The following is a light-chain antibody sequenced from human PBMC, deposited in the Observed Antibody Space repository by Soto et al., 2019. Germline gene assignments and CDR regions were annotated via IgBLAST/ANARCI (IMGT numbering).Light chain of an antibody. J-gene: IGKJ5*01. V-gene: IGKV3-20*01. Sequence: IGLSHAPGTLSPYTGHTATLSCRTIEILSSSYLAWYQQKPGQAPRLLIYDASGRATGIPDRFSGSGSGTDFTLTISRLEPEDSAVYYCQQYGGAKSITFGQGARLDIK. CDR1: EILSSSY. CDR3: QQYGGAKSIT. CDR2: DAS.